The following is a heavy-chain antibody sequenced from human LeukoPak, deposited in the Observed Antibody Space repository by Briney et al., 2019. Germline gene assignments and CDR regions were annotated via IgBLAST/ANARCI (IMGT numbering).Heavy chain of an antibody. CDR3: AREGLLLFDY. CDR2: TYYRSKWDN. D-gene: IGHD2-15*01. J-gene: IGHJ4*02. Sequence: SQTLSLTCAISGGSVASNSAAWNWIRQSPSRGLEWLGRTYYRSKWDNDYAVSLKGRITINADTSKNQISLHLNSVTPEDTAVYYCAREGLLLFDYWGQGTLVTVSS. V-gene: IGHV6-1*01. CDR1: GGSVASNSAA.